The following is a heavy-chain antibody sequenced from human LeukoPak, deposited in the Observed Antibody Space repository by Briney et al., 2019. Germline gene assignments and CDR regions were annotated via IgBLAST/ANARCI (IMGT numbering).Heavy chain of an antibody. Sequence: SETLSLTCAVYGGSFSSYYWSWIRQPAGKGLEWIGRIYSSGSTKYNPSLKSRVTMSVDTSKNQFSLKQSSVTAADTAVYYCARADGDYSHFDYWGQGTLVTVSS. CDR3: ARADGDYSHFDY. CDR2: IYSSGST. J-gene: IGHJ4*02. CDR1: GGSFSSYY. D-gene: IGHD4-17*01. V-gene: IGHV4-59*10.